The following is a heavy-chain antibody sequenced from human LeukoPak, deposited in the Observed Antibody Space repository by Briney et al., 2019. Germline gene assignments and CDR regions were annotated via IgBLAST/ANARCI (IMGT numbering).Heavy chain of an antibody. J-gene: IGHJ4*02. Sequence: GASVKVSCKASGGTFSSYAISWVRQAPGQGLEWMGGIIPIFGTANYAQKFQGRVTITADKSTSTAYMELSSLRSEDTAVYYCAREEYSYGFDYFDYWGQGTLVTVSS. CDR1: GGTFSSYA. CDR2: IIPIFGTA. CDR3: AREEYSYGFDYFDY. D-gene: IGHD5-18*01. V-gene: IGHV1-69*06.